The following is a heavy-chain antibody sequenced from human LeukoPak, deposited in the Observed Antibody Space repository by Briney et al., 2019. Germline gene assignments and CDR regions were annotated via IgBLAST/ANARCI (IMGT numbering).Heavy chain of an antibody. CDR1: GFSFSTYA. Sequence: GGSLRLSCAASGFSFSTYAMSWARQAPGKGLEWVSAISAGGATIYYADSVKGRFTVSRDNSKNTLYLHMSSLRAEDTAIYYCAKDSGGTYFYYYYSMDVWGKGTTVTVSS. D-gene: IGHD1-26*01. V-gene: IGHV3-23*01. CDR2: ISAGGATI. CDR3: AKDSGGTYFYYYYSMDV. J-gene: IGHJ6*03.